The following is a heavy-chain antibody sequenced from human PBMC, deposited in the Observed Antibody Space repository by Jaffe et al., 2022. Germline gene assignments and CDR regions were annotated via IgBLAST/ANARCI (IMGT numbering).Heavy chain of an antibody. J-gene: IGHJ5*02. CDR1: GGSFSGYY. D-gene: IGHD3-16*02. Sequence: QVQLQQWGAGLLKPSETLSLTCAVYGGSFSGYYWSWIRQPPGKGLEWIGEINHSGSTNYNPSLKSRVTISVDTSKNQFSLKLSSVTAADTAVYYCARGPFDYIWGSYRSWGQGTLVTVSS. CDR2: INHSGST. CDR3: ARGPFDYIWGSYRS. V-gene: IGHV4-34*01.